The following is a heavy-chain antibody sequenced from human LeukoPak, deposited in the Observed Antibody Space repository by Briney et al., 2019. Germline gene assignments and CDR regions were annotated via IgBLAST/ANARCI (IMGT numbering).Heavy chain of an antibody. CDR1: GFTFSSYS. Sequence: GGSLRLSCAASGFTFSSYSMNWVRQAPGKGLEWVSSISSSSSYIYYADSVKGRFTISRDNAKNSLYLQMNSLRAEDTAVYYCAREGIVATISRGNDAFDIWGQGTMVTVSS. V-gene: IGHV3-21*01. CDR3: AREGIVATISRGNDAFDI. CDR2: ISSSSSYI. D-gene: IGHD5-12*01. J-gene: IGHJ3*02.